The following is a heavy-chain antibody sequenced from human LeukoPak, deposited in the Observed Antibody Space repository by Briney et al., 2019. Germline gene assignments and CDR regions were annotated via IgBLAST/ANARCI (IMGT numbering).Heavy chain of an antibody. V-gene: IGHV1-18*01. Sequence: AAVKVPCKASGYTFTSYGISWVRQAPGQGLEGMGWISAYNGNTNYAQKLQGRVTMNTDTSTSTAYMELRSLRSDDTAVYYCARDFHHAYYDILTGYYNPFDYWGQGTLVTVSS. CDR2: ISAYNGNT. CDR1: GYTFTSYG. J-gene: IGHJ4*02. CDR3: ARDFHHAYYDILTGYYNPFDY. D-gene: IGHD3-9*01.